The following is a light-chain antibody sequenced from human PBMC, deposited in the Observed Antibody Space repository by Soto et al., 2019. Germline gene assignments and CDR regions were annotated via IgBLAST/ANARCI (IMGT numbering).Light chain of an antibody. Sequence: QSALTQPPSASGSPGQSVTIPCTGTSSDVGAFDYVSWYQQYPGEAPKFLIYDVNKRPSGVPDRFSGSKSDNTASLTVSGLQAEDEADFYCSSYAGNNIFVFGTGTKVTVL. J-gene: IGLJ1*01. CDR1: SSDVGAFDY. CDR2: DVN. V-gene: IGLV2-8*01. CDR3: SSYAGNNIFV.